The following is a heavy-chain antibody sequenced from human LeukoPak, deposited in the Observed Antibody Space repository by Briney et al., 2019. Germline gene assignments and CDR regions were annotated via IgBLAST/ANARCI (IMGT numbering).Heavy chain of an antibody. CDR1: GGSISSYY. CDR2: IYYNGNT. D-gene: IGHD6-13*01. J-gene: IGHJ4*02. Sequence: SETLSLTCTVSGGSISSYYWSWIRQPPGKGLEWIAYIYYNGNTNYNPSLKSRVTISVDTSKNQFSLKLSSVTAADTAVYYCARPSIEAAGTGSYFDYWGQGTLVTVSS. V-gene: IGHV4-59*08. CDR3: ARPSIEAAGTGSYFDY.